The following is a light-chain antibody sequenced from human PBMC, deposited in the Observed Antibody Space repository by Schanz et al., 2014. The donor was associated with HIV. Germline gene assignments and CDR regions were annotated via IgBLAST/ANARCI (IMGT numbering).Light chain of an antibody. CDR1: QSISTF. CDR3: QQYFTYWS. Sequence: DIQMTQSPSTLAASVGDRVTITCRASQSISTFLNWYQQKPGKAPKLLIYKASSLQSGVPSRFSGSGFGTEFTLTISSLQPDDFATYYCQQYFTYWSFGQGTKVEIK. J-gene: IGKJ1*01. V-gene: IGKV1-5*03. CDR2: KAS.